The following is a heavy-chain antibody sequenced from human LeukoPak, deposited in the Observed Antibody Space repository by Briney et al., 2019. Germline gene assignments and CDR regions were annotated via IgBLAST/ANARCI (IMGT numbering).Heavy chain of an antibody. V-gene: IGHV4-59*08. CDR1: GGSISSYY. CDR3: ARSWFLGDGFDY. D-gene: IGHD5-24*01. Sequence: PSETLSLTCTVSGGSISSYYWSWIRQPPGKGLKWIGYIYYSGSTNYNPSLKSRVTISVDTSKNQFSLKLSSVTAADTAVYYCARSWFLGDGFDYWGQGTLVTVSS. J-gene: IGHJ4*02. CDR2: IYYSGST.